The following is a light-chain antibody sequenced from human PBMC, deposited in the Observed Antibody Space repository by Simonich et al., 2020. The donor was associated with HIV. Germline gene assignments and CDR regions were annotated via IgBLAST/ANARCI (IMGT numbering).Light chain of an antibody. Sequence: DIVMTQSPDSLAVSLGERATINCKSSQNVLYSSNNKNYLAWYQQKPGQPPKLLIDWASTRESGVPDRFSGSGSGTDFTLTISSLQAEDVAIYYCQQYYTTPWTFGQGTKVEI. V-gene: IGKV4-1*01. CDR2: WAS. CDR1: QNVLYSSNNKNY. J-gene: IGKJ1*01. CDR3: QQYYTTPWT.